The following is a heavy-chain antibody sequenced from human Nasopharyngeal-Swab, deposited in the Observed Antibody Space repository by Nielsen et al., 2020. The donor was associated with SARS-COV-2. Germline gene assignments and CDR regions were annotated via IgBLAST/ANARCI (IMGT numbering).Heavy chain of an antibody. D-gene: IGHD2-2*01. CDR3: RVVPASMWYYYYGMDV. CDR2: FDPEDGET. Sequence: ASVKVSCKVSGYTLTELSMHWVRQAPGKGLEWMGGFDPEDGETIYAQKFQGRVTMTEDTSTDTAYMELSRLRSEDTAVYYCRVVPASMWYYYYGMDVWGQGTTVTVSS. J-gene: IGHJ6*02. V-gene: IGHV1-24*01. CDR1: GYTLTELS.